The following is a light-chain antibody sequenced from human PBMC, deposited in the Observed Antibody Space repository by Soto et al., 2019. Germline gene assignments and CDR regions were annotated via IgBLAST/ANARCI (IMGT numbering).Light chain of an antibody. CDR2: GAS. J-gene: IGKJ4*01. CDR3: QQRSNWPSLT. CDR1: QSFSSRK. V-gene: IGKV3D-20*02. Sequence: EIVLAQSPGTLSLPPGEIATLSCRSSQSFSSRKIAWFQQKPGQAPRLLMYGASSRGTGIPDRFSGGGSGTDFTLTISSLEPEDFAVYYCQQRSNWPSLTFGGGTKVDIK.